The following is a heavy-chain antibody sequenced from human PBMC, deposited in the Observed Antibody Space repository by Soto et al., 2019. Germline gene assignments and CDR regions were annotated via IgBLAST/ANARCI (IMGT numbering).Heavy chain of an antibody. CDR1: GDSISSYY. CDR2: IYYSGST. D-gene: IGHD3-9*01. V-gene: IGHV4-59*07. J-gene: IGHJ6*02. CDR3: ARGRYSDILTTGAGMDV. Sequence: WDTLSLTCTVSGDSISSYYWSWIRHPPGKGLEWIGYIYYSGSTNYSPSLKSRVTISVDTSKNQFSLKLSSVTAADTAVYYCARGRYSDILTTGAGMDVWGEGPTVTVSS.